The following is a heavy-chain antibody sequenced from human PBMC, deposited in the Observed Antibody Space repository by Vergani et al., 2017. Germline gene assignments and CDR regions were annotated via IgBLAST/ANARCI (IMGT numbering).Heavy chain of an antibody. J-gene: IGHJ6*03. CDR3: ARQKDYYMDV. V-gene: IGHV4-31*03. Sequence: QLQLQESGPGLVKPSETLSLTCTVSGVSIGSNSYYWSWVRQRPGMGLDWIGYIYYSGTTYYNPSLESRLTISLDTSENHLSLKLTSVTAADTAVYYCARQKDYYMDVWGKGATVTVS. CDR1: GVSIGSNSYY. CDR2: IYYSGTT.